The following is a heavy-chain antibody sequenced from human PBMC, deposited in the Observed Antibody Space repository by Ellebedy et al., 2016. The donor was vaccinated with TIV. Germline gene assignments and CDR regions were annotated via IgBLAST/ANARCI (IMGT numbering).Heavy chain of an antibody. CDR2: IYYSGYT. V-gene: IGHV4-59*01. CDR3: ASSRERPLYWYFGL. D-gene: IGHD5-24*01. Sequence: MPSETLSLTCTVSGDSISGYYWSWIRQPPGKRLEWIASIYYSGYTNHNPSLKSRVTVSFDTSKNQFSLKLSPVTAADTAVYYCASSRERPLYWYFGLWGRGTLVTVSS. CDR1: GDSISGYY. J-gene: IGHJ2*01.